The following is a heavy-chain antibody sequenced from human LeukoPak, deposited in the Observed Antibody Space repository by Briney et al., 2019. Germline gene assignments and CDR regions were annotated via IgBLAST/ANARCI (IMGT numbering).Heavy chain of an antibody. Sequence: TGGSLRLSXAASGFTFSSYAMSWVRQAPGKGLEWVSAISGSGGSTYYADSVKGRFTISRDNSKNTLYLQMNSLRAEDTAVYYCAKEMAAAGTPEYFQHWGQGTLVTVSS. CDR2: ISGSGGST. D-gene: IGHD6-13*01. CDR3: AKEMAAAGTPEYFQH. J-gene: IGHJ1*01. V-gene: IGHV3-23*01. CDR1: GFTFSSYA.